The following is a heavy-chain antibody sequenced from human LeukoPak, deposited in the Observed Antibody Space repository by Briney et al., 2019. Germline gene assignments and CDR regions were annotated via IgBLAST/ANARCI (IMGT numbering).Heavy chain of an antibody. D-gene: IGHD5-18*01. V-gene: IGHV4-34*01. J-gene: IGHJ5*02. CDR3: AVNRWIQLKYNWFDP. Sequence: SETLSVTRADYGGSFSGYYWSWIRQPPRKGRECIGQINHSGSTNYNPSLKSRVTISVDTSKNQFSLKLSSVTAADTAVYYCAVNRWIQLKYNWFDPWGQGTLVTVSS. CDR2: INHSGST. CDR1: GGSFSGYY.